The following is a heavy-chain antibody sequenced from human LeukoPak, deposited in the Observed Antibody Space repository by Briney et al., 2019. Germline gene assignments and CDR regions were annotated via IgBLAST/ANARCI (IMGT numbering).Heavy chain of an antibody. CDR3: ARVRGVNPYYFDF. CDR2: IYYSGST. CDR1: GGSISSYY. D-gene: IGHD3-10*01. Sequence: SETLSLTCTVSGGSISSYYWSWIRQPLGKGLEWIGYIYYSGSTNYNPSLKSRVTISVDTSKNQFSLKLSSVTAADTAIYYCARVRGVNPYYFDFWGQGTLVTVSS. J-gene: IGHJ4*02. V-gene: IGHV4-59*12.